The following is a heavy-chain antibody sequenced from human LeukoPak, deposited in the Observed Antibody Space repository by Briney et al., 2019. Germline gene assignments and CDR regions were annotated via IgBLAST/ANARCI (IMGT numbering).Heavy chain of an antibody. D-gene: IGHD1-26*01. CDR1: GFTFSSYA. J-gene: IGHJ3*02. Sequence: GGSLRLSCAASGFTFSSYAMSWVRQAPGKGLVWVSRIYSDGSRTNNADSVKGRFTISGDNAKNTLYLQMNSLRAEDTAVYYCARSGRGGAFDIWGQGTMVTVSS. CDR3: ARSGRGGAFDI. V-gene: IGHV3-74*01. CDR2: IYSDGSRT.